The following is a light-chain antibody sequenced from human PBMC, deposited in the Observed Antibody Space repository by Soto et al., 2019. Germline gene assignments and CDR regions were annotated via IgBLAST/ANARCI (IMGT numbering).Light chain of an antibody. J-gene: IGKJ5*01. Sequence: EIVLTQSPDTLSLSPGERATLSCWASHSVTTHLAWFQQRPGQTPRLLIYDASTRAPGIPARFSGRGSGADFTPTISSLAPEDFAVYYCQQRSDSITFGQGTRLEIK. V-gene: IGKV3-11*01. CDR3: QQRSDSIT. CDR2: DAS. CDR1: HSVTTH.